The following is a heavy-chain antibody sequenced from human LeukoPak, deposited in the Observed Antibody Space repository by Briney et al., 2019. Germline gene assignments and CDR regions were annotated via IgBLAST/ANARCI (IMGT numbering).Heavy chain of an antibody. CDR3: AKPHFDY. V-gene: IGHV3-48*01. CDR2: ISSSSSPI. CDR1: GFTLSHYS. Sequence: GGSLRLSCAASGFTLSHYSVNWVRQAPGKGLEWVSYISSSSSPIYYADSVKGRFTISRDNAKSSLYLQMSSLRAEDTAVYYCAKPHFDYWGQGTLVTVSS. J-gene: IGHJ4*02.